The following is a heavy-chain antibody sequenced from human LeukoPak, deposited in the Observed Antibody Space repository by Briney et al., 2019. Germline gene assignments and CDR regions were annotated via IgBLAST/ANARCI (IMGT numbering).Heavy chain of an antibody. CDR3: ARDLSNGGFDY. CDR2: ISGFGDII. J-gene: IGHJ4*02. V-gene: IGHV3-11*04. CDR1: GFTLSDYY. Sequence: GGSLRLSCEASGFTLSDYYMIWVRQGPGKGLEWVSYISGFGDIISYQDSVKGRFTISRDNARNSLYLQMNSLRAEDTAVYYCARDLSNGGFDYWGQGTLVTVSS. D-gene: IGHD3-10*01.